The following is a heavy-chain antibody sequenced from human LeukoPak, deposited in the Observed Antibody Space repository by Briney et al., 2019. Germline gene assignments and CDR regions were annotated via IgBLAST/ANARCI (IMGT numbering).Heavy chain of an antibody. J-gene: IGHJ5*02. V-gene: IGHV4-59*01. Sequence: SETLSLTCTVSGGSISSYYWSWIRPPPGKGLEWIGYIYYSGSPNYNPSLKSRVTISVDTSKNQFSLKLSSVTAADTAVYYCARSLGSAAGMFPDWFDPWGQGTLVTVSS. CDR1: GGSISSYY. CDR3: ARSLGSAAGMFPDWFDP. CDR2: IYYSGSP. D-gene: IGHD6-13*01.